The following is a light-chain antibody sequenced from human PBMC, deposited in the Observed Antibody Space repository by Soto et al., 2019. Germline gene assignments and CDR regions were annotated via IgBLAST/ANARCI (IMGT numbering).Light chain of an antibody. J-gene: IGKJ1*01. CDR3: QQYNDWPPAWT. V-gene: IGKV3-15*01. CDR1: HSVGGN. Sequence: EIVLTQSPATLSVSPGERATLSCRASHSVGGNLAWYQQRPGQAPRLLLYSASTRATGIPARFSGSGSGTEFTLSISSLQSDDFAVYYCQQYNDWPPAWTFGQGTKVDTK. CDR2: SAS.